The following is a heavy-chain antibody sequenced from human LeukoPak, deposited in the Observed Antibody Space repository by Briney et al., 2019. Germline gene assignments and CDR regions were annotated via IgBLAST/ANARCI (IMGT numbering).Heavy chain of an antibody. CDR3: AKDSTGPYYYDSSGYYYGGY. CDR1: GFTVSSNE. V-gene: IGHV3-38-3*01. CDR2: ISGGST. J-gene: IGHJ4*02. Sequence: PGGSLRPSCAASGFTVSSNEMSWVRQAPGKGLEWVSSISGGSTYYADSVKGRFTISRDNSKNTLYLQMNSLRAEDTAVCYCAKDSTGPYYYDSSGYYYGGYWGQGTLVTVSS. D-gene: IGHD3-22*01.